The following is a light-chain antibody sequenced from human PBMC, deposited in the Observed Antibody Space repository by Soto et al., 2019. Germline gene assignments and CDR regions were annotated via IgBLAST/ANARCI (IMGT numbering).Light chain of an antibody. J-gene: IGLJ1*01. CDR1: SSNIGSDT. V-gene: IGLV1-44*01. Sequence: QSVLTQPPSASGTPGQRVTISCSGSSSNIGSDTVSWYQQLPGTAPKLLIYSNNQRPSGVPGRFSGSKSGTSASLAISGLQSEDEADYYCAAWDDSLNGYVFGTGTKLTVL. CDR3: AAWDDSLNGYV. CDR2: SNN.